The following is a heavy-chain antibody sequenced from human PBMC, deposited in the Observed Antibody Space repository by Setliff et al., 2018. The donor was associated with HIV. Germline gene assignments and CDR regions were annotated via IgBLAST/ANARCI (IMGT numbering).Heavy chain of an antibody. CDR2: IYYSGST. CDR3: ARSYYNFANGYYYYYYMDV. CDR1: GGSMSSYY. J-gene: IGHJ6*03. D-gene: IGHD3-3*01. V-gene: IGHV4-59*01. Sequence: PSETLSLTCTLSGGSMSSYYWSWIRQPPGKGLEWIGYIYYSGSTNYNPSLKSRVTISVDTSKNQFSLKLSSVTAADTAVYYCARSYYNFANGYYYYYYMDVWGKGTTVTVSS.